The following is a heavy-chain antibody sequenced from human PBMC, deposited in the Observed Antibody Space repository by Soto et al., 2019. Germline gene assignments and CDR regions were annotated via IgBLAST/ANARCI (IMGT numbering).Heavy chain of an antibody. J-gene: IGHJ3*02. V-gene: IGHV3-30*04. CDR3: ARARADQLLVDAFYI. D-gene: IGHD2-2*01. Sequence: QVQLVESGGGVVQPGRSLRLSCAASGFTFSSYAMHWVRQAPGKGLEWVAVISYDGRKKYYADSVKGRFTISRDNSKNTLYLQMNSLRAEDTAVYYCARARADQLLVDAFYIWAQGTMVTVAS. CDR1: GFTFSSYA. CDR2: ISYDGRKK.